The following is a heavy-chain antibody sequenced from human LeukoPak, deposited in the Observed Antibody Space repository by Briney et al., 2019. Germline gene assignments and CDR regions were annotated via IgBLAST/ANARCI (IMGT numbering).Heavy chain of an antibody. J-gene: IGHJ3*02. CDR3: ARLTTVSWAFDI. CDR1: GVSISSGDYY. CDR2: IYYSGST. D-gene: IGHD1-1*01. V-gene: IGHV4-30-4*01. Sequence: SEILSLTCTVSGVSISSGDYYWSWLRQPPGKGLEWIGYIYYSGSTYYNPSLKSRVAISVDTSKNQFSLKLSTVTAADTAVYYCARLTTVSWAFDIWGQGTMATVSS.